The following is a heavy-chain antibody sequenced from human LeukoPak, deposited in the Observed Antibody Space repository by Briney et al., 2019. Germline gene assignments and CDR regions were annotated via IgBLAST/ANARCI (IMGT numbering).Heavy chain of an antibody. CDR3: ARGYSGTGF. D-gene: IGHD1-26*01. J-gene: IGHJ4*02. CDR1: GFTVSGTY. Sequence: PGGSLRLSCAASGFTVSGTYMSWVRQPPGKGLEWVSLIYSGGGTYYADSVKGRFTIPRDNSKNTLYLQMNSLRADDSAVYYCARGYSGTGFWGQGTLVTVSS. V-gene: IGHV3-53*01. CDR2: IYSGGGT.